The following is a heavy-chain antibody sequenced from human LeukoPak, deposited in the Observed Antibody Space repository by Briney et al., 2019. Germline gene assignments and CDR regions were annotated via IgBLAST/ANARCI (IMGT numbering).Heavy chain of an antibody. D-gene: IGHD3-3*01. CDR2: ISWNSGSI. V-gene: IGHV3-9*01. Sequence: GGSLRLSCAASGFTFDDYAMHWVRQAPGKGLEWVSGISWNSGSIGYADSVKGRFTISRDNAKNSLYLQMNSLRAEDTALYYCAKDIARYLRIMIFGVVNPGAFDIWGQGTMVTVSS. J-gene: IGHJ3*02. CDR3: AKDIARYLRIMIFGVVNPGAFDI. CDR1: GFTFDDYA.